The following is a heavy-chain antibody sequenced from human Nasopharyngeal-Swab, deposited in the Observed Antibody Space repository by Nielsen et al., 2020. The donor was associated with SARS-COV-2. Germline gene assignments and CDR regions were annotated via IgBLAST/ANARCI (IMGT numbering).Heavy chain of an antibody. J-gene: IGHJ4*02. Sequence: GESLKISCKASGYSFTNYWIGWMRQMPGTGLEWMGLIYPGDSSIRCIPSFQGRVTISVDKSISTTYLQWSNLKASDAATYYCARRGDCNGNPCYSDYWGQGTLVTVSS. CDR2: IYPGDSSI. D-gene: IGHD2-21*02. CDR3: ARRGDCNGNPCYSDY. V-gene: IGHV5-51*01. CDR1: GYSFTNYW.